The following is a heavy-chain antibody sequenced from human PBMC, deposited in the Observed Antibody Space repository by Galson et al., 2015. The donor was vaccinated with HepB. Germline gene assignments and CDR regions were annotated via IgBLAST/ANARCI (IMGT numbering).Heavy chain of an antibody. CDR1: GFTFSSYS. J-gene: IGHJ3*02. Sequence: SLRLSCAASGFTFSSYSMNWVRQAPGKGLEWVSSISSSSSYIYYADSVKGRFTISRDNAKNSLYLQMNSLRAEDTAVYYCARDDTYYYDSSGRGAFDIWGQGTMVTVSS. D-gene: IGHD3-22*01. V-gene: IGHV3-21*01. CDR2: ISSSSSYI. CDR3: ARDDTYYYDSSGRGAFDI.